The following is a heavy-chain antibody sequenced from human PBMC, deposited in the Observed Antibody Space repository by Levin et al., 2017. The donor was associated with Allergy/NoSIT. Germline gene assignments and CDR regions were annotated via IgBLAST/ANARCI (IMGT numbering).Heavy chain of an antibody. Sequence: SGPTLVKPTQTLTLTCTFSGFSLSTSGMCVSWIRQPPGKALEWLARIDWDDDKYYITSLKTRLTISKDPSKNQLVLTMTNMDPVDTATYYCARIRTPGVAATSPIGYYMDVWGKGTTVTVSS. CDR2: IDWDDDK. D-gene: IGHD2-15*01. CDR3: ARIRTPGVAATSPIGYYMDV. CDR1: GFSLSTSGMC. J-gene: IGHJ6*03. V-gene: IGHV2-70*11.